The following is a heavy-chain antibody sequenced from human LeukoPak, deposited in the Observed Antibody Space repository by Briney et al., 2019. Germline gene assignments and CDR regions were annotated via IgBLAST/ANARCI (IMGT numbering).Heavy chain of an antibody. CDR3: ARSAMVRGVIGEDDY. J-gene: IGHJ4*02. CDR2: IYPGDSES. Sequence: GESLKISCKGSGYSFTSYWIAWVRQMPGKGLEWMGIIYPGDSESRYSPSFQGQVTISADKSISTAYLQWSSLRASDIAMYYCARSAMVRGVIGEDDYWGQGTLVTVSS. V-gene: IGHV5-51*01. CDR1: GYSFTSYW. D-gene: IGHD3-10*01.